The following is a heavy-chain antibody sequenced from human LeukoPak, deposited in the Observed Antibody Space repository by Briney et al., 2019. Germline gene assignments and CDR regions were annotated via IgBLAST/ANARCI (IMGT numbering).Heavy chain of an antibody. CDR1: GLTFSSYA. V-gene: IGHV3-23*01. D-gene: IGHD3-10*01. Sequence: GGSLRLSCEAYGLTFSSYAMSWVRQAPGKGLEWGSGISGSGGSTYYADSVKGRFTISRDNSKTTLYLQMNSLRAEDTAVYYCAKDLKVRGVFEYWGQGTLVTVSS. CDR3: AKDLKVRGVFEY. J-gene: IGHJ4*02. CDR2: ISGSGGST.